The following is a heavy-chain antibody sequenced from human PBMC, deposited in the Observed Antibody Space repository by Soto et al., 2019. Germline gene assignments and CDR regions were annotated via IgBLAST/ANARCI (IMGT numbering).Heavy chain of an antibody. CDR2: IKQDGSEK. CDR3: ASLLSLFCSGGSCPKDAFDI. V-gene: IGHV3-7*05. D-gene: IGHD2-15*01. Sequence: QPGGSLRLSCAASGFTFSSYWMSWVRQAPGKGLEWVANIKQDGSEKYYVDSVRGRFTISRDNAKNSLYLQMNSLRAEDTAVYYCASLLSLFCSGGSCPKDAFDIWGQGTMVTVS. CDR1: GFTFSSYW. J-gene: IGHJ3*02.